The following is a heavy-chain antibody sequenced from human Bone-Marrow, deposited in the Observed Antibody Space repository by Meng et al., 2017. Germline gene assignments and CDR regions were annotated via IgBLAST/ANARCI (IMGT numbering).Heavy chain of an antibody. J-gene: IGHJ5*02. CDR2: ISYDGSNK. D-gene: IGHD1-26*01. Sequence: GESLKISCAASGFTFSSYAMHWVRQAPGKGLEWVAVISYDGSNKYYADSVKGRFTISRDNAKNSLYLQMNSLRAEDTALYYCAKDTFPTWELPEAWGQGTLVTVSS. V-gene: IGHV3-30*04. CDR3: AKDTFPTWELPEA. CDR1: GFTFSSYA.